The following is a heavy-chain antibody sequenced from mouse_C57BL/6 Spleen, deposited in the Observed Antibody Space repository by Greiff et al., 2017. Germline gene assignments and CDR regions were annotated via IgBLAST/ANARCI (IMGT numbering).Heavy chain of an antibody. CDR3: ARMRMVTNYWYFDV. CDR1: GFSLSTFGMG. CDR2: IWWDDDK. J-gene: IGHJ1*03. D-gene: IGHD2-2*01. Sequence: ESGPGILQPSQTLSLTCSFSGFSLSTFGMGVGWIRQPSGKGLEWLAHIWWDDDKYYNPALKSRLTISKDTSKNQVFLKIANVDTADTATYYCARMRMVTNYWYFDVWGTGTTVTVSS. V-gene: IGHV8-8*01.